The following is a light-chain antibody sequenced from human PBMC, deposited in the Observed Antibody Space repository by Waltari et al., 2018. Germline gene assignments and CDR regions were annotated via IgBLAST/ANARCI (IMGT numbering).Light chain of an antibody. CDR2: KAS. J-gene: IGKJ2*01. CDR3: QQYNTNSPYT. V-gene: IGKV1-5*03. Sequence: DIQMTQSPSTLSASVGDRVSITCRASQSIGDWLAWFQQKPGKAPKVLIFKASTLGTGVPSRFSGSGSGTEFTLTISSLQPDDFATYYCQQYNTNSPYTFGQGTKLEI. CDR1: QSIGDW.